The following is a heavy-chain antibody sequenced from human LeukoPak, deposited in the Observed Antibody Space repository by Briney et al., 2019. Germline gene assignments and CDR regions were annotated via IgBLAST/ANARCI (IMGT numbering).Heavy chain of an antibody. V-gene: IGHV1-8*01. CDR2: MNPNSGNT. CDR1: GYTFTSYD. Sequence: ASVKVSCKASGYTFTSYDINWVRQATGQGLEWMGWMNPNSGNTGYAQKFQGRVTMTRNTSISTAYMELSSLRSEDTAVYYCARGHSRGYYYDSSGYFSSYLTPYYYYYMDVWGKGTTVTVSS. J-gene: IGHJ6*03. CDR3: ARGHSRGYYYDSSGYFSSYLTPYYYYYMDV. D-gene: IGHD3-22*01.